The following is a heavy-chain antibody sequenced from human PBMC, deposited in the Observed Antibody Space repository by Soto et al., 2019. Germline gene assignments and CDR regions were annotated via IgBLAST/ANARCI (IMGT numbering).Heavy chain of an antibody. D-gene: IGHD1-1*01. CDR2: IYYLGNT. CDR3: ARGGRNAPPPLYSTDV. Sequence: TSETLSLTCTVSGGSISSSSSYWGWIRQPPGKGLEWVGSIYYLGNTYYNPSLGGRVSISVDTSKNQFSLKLSSVTAADTAVYYCARGGRNAPPPLYSTDVCGKGLMVTLSS. J-gene: IGHJ6*03. V-gene: IGHV4-39*01. CDR1: GGSISSSSSY.